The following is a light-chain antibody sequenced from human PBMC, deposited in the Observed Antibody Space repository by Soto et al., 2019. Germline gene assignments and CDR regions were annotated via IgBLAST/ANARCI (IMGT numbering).Light chain of an antibody. CDR3: QQYGSSLPWT. V-gene: IGKV3-20*01. CDR1: QSVTSSY. Sequence: EIVLTQSPGTLSLSPGERATLSCRASQSVTSSYLAWYQQKHGQAPRLLIYGASSRATGIPDRFSGSGSGTDFTLTISRLEPEDFAVYYCQQYGSSLPWTFGQGTKVEIK. J-gene: IGKJ1*01. CDR2: GAS.